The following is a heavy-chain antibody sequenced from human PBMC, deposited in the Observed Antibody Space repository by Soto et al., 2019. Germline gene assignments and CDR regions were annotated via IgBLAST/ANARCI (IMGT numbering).Heavy chain of an antibody. J-gene: IGHJ4*02. Sequence: EVQLLESGGGLVQHGGSLRLSCAASGFTFSSYAMSWVRQAPGKGLEWVSAISGSGGSTYYADSVKGRFTISRDNSKNTLYLQMNSLRAEDTAVYYCAKDQSELHIVATSYYWGQGTLVTVSS. CDR3: AKDQSELHIVATSYY. V-gene: IGHV3-23*01. CDR2: ISGSGGST. D-gene: IGHD5-12*01. CDR1: GFTFSSYA.